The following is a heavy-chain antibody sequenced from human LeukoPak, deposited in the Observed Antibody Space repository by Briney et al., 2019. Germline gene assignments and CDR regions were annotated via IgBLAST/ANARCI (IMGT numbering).Heavy chain of an antibody. CDR3: ARDFLVVAATSFDY. CDR2: MNPNSGNT. Sequence: ASVKVSCKASGYTFTSYDINWVRQATGQGLEWMGWMNPNSGNTGYAQKFQGRVTMTRDTSISTAYMELSRLRSDDTAVYYCARDFLVVAATSFDYWGQGTLVTVSS. CDR1: GYTFTSYD. J-gene: IGHJ4*02. V-gene: IGHV1-8*01. D-gene: IGHD2-15*01.